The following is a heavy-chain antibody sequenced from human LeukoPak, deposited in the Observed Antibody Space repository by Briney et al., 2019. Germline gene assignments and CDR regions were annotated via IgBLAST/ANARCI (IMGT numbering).Heavy chain of an antibody. CDR3: ARADLLRFLNY. J-gene: IGHJ4*02. CDR1: GYSISSGYY. V-gene: IGHV4-38-2*02. D-gene: IGHD3-3*01. CDR2: IYHSGST. Sequence: SETLSLTCTVSGYSISSGYYWGWLRQPPGKGLEWIGSIYHSGSTYYNPSLKSQVTISVDTSKNQFSLKLTSVTAADTAVYYCARADLLRFLNYWGQGTLVTVSS.